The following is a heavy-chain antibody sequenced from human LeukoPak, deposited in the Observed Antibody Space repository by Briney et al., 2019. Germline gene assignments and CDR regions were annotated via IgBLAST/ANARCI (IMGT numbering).Heavy chain of an antibody. CDR2: ITPTSTST. CDR1: GIAFRSFT. CDR3: ATVYYDSSAYGDLDS. Sequence: GGSLRLSCAASGIAFRSFTMHWVRQAPGKGLEWVSSITPTSTSTVYADSVKGRFTISRDNAKNSLYLQMNSLRAEDTAVYHCATVYYDSSAYGDLDSWGQGAPVTVSS. V-gene: IGHV3-21*01. J-gene: IGHJ4*02. D-gene: IGHD3-22*01.